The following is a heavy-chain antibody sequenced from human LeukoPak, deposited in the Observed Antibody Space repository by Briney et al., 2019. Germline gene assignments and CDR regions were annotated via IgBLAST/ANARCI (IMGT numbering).Heavy chain of an antibody. Sequence: PSETLSLTCTVFGGSISSYFWAWIRQPPGKALEWIGYITYSGTTSYNPSLESRVTISADTSRNQFSLRLSSVTAADTAVYYCARDSRGAGPDFDYWGQGTLVTVSS. CDR2: ITYSGTT. V-gene: IGHV4-59*01. CDR1: GGSISSYF. J-gene: IGHJ4*02. D-gene: IGHD6-19*01. CDR3: ARDSRGAGPDFDY.